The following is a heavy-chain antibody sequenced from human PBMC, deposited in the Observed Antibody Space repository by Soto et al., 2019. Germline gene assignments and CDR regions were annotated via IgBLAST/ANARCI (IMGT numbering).Heavy chain of an antibody. CDR2: IIPIFGTA. D-gene: IGHD2-2*01. CDR1: GGTFSSYA. J-gene: IGHJ5*02. CDR3: ARERTPDSLGYCSSTSCFLNWFDP. Sequence: QVQLVQSGAEVKKPGSSVKVSCQASGGTFSSYAISWVRQAPGQGLEWMGGIIPIFGTANYAQKFQGRVTITADNSTSTAYMELSSLRSEDTAVYYCARERTPDSLGYCSSTSCFLNWFDPWGQGTLVTVSS. V-gene: IGHV1-69*06.